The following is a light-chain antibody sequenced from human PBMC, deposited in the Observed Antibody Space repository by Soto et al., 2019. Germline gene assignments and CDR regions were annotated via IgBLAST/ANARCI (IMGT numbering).Light chain of an antibody. J-gene: IGKJ1*01. Sequence: IELTQSPSSLSASVGDRITITCRASRDIGSDLSWYQQKQGKXPTLLIYAASNLQSGVPSRFRGSRSGTELTITVSSLQPEDFETYYCLQDHDDSWTFGQGTKVDIK. CDR1: RDIGSD. V-gene: IGKV1-6*01. CDR3: LQDHDDSWT. CDR2: AAS.